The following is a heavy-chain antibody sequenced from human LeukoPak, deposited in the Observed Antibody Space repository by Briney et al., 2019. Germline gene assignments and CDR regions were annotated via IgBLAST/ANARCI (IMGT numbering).Heavy chain of an antibody. CDR2: MSPNSGNT. CDR3: ATYGSGSYP. J-gene: IGHJ4*02. Sequence: ASVKVSCKASGYTFTNYDINWVRQATGQGLEWMGWMSPNSGNTGYAQKFQGRVTMTEDTSTDTAYMELSSLRSEDTAVYYCATYGSGSYPWGQGTLVTVSS. V-gene: IGHV1-8*01. CDR1: GYTFTNYD. D-gene: IGHD3-10*01.